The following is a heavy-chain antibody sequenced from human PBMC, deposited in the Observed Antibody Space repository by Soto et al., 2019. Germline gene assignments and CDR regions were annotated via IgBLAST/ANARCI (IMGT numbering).Heavy chain of an antibody. CDR2: INAGNGNT. J-gene: IGHJ4*02. Sequence: ASVKVSCKXSGYTFTSYAMHWVRQAPGQRLEWMGWINAGNGNTKYSQKFQGRVTITRDTSASTAYMELSSLRSEDTAVYYCARGWGDTAMVPFYDSSGYFYWGQGTLVTVSS. V-gene: IGHV1-3*01. CDR1: GYTFTSYA. CDR3: ARGWGDTAMVPFYDSSGYFY. D-gene: IGHD3-22*01.